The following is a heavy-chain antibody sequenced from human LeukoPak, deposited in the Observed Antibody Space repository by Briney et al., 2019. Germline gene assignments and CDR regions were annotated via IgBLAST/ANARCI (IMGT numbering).Heavy chain of an antibody. CDR2: ISASGGST. J-gene: IGHJ4*02. CDR3: AREAAAGTTFDY. Sequence: GGSLRLSCAASGFTFSSYAMSWVRQAPGKGLEWVSAISASGGSTFYADSVKGRFTISRDNSQNTLYLQMNSLRAEDTAVYYCAREAAAGTTFDYWGQGTLVTVSS. V-gene: IGHV3-23*01. D-gene: IGHD6-13*01. CDR1: GFTFSSYA.